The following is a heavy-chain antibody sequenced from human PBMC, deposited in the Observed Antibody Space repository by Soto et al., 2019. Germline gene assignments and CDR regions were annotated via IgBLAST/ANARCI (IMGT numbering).Heavy chain of an antibody. CDR3: ARNDSGSKNFDY. CDR1: DGSISSSGYY. CDR2: ISDSGRT. Sequence: SETLSLTCTVSDGSISSSGYYWSWLRQHPGKGLEWIGYISDSGRTYYNPSLKSRVTISEDTSKNQFSLKLRFVTAADTAVYYCARNDSGSKNFDYWGQGTLVTVSS. D-gene: IGHD3-10*01. V-gene: IGHV4-31*03. J-gene: IGHJ4*02.